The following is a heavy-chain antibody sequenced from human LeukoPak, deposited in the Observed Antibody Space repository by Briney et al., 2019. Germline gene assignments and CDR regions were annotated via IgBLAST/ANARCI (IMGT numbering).Heavy chain of an antibody. CDR1: GGTFSSYA. J-gene: IGHJ4*02. CDR3: AREEGYGDYEDFDY. Sequence: SVKVSCKASGGTFSSYAISWVRQAPGQGLEWMGRIIPILGIANYAQKFQGRVTITADKSTSTAYMELSSLRSEDTAVCYCAREEGYGDYEDFDYWGQGTLVTVSS. V-gene: IGHV1-69*04. D-gene: IGHD4-17*01. CDR2: IIPILGIA.